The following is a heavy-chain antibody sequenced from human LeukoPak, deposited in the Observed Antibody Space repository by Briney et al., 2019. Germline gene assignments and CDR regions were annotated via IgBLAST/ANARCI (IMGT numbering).Heavy chain of an antibody. CDR2: IYYSGST. CDR3: ARAPGGYLDY. J-gene: IGHJ4*02. Sequence: PSETLSLTCTVSGASISSYYWSWIRQPPGKGLEWIGYIYYSGSTNYNPSLKSRVTISLDTSKNQFSLKLSSVTAADTAVYYCARAPGGYLDYWGQGTLVTVSS. D-gene: IGHD3-16*01. CDR1: GASISSYY. V-gene: IGHV4-59*08.